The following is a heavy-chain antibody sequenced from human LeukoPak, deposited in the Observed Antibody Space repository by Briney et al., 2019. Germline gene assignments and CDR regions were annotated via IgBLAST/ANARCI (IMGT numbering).Heavy chain of an antibody. CDR3: AREPRESCAAFDI. J-gene: IGHJ3*02. CDR1: GFTVSSNY. CDR2: ISSSGST. Sequence: PGGSLRLSWAASGFTVSSNYMSWVRQAPGKGLEWVSVISSSGSTYYADSVKGRFTISRDNSKNTLYLQMNSLRDEDTALYYCAREPRESCAAFDIWGQGTMVTVSS. V-gene: IGHV3-53*01.